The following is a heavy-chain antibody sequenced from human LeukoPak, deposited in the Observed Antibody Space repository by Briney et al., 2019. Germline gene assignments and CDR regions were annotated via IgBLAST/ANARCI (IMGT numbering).Heavy chain of an antibody. D-gene: IGHD6-6*01. CDR2: IYYSGST. CDR1: GGSISSYY. J-gene: IGHJ4*02. CDR3: ARRIEYSSSSCYFDY. Sequence: SETLSLTCTVSGGSISSYYWSWIRQPPGKGLEWNGYIYYSGSTNYNPSLKSRVTISVDMSKNQFSLKLSSVTAADTAVYYCARRIEYSSSSCYFDYWGQGTLVTVSS. V-gene: IGHV4-59*01.